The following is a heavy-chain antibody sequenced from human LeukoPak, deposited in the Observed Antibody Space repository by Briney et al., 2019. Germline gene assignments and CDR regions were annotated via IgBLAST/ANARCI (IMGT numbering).Heavy chain of an antibody. Sequence: ASVKVSCKASGYTFTGYYMHWVRQAPGQGLEWMGLINPSGSSTIYAQKFQGRVTMARDMSTSTDYMELSSLRSEDTAVYYCARDNSVGDYAWWFDPWGQGTLVTVSS. CDR2: INPSGSST. J-gene: IGHJ5*02. CDR3: ARDNSVGDYAWWFDP. CDR1: GYTFTGYY. D-gene: IGHD1-26*01. V-gene: IGHV1-46*01.